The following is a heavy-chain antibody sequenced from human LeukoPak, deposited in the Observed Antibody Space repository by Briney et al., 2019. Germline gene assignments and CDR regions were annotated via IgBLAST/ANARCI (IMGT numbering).Heavy chain of an antibody. CDR1: GFTFSSYA. Sequence: PGGSLRLSCSASGFTFSSYAMHWVRQAPGRGLEYVSAISSNGGSTYYADSVKGRFTISRDNSKNTLYLQMSSLRAEDTAVYYCVKVRYYYDSSGPGDYWGQGTLVTVSS. V-gene: IGHV3-64D*09. CDR3: VKVRYYYDSSGPGDY. D-gene: IGHD3-22*01. CDR2: ISSNGGST. J-gene: IGHJ4*02.